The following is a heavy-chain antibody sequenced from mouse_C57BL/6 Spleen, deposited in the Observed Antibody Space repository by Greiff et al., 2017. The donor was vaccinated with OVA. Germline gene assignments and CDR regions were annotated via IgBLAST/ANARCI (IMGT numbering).Heavy chain of an antibody. CDR2: ISSGGSYT. V-gene: IGHV5-6*01. CDR1: GFTFSSYG. Sequence: EVKLVESGGDLVKPGGSLKLSCAASGFTFSSYGMSWVRQTPDKRLEWVATISSGGSYTYYPDSVKGRFTISRDNAKNTLYLQMSSLKSEDTAMYYCARHSNYYFDYWGQGTTRTVSS. D-gene: IGHD2-5*01. CDR3: ARHSNYYFDY. J-gene: IGHJ2*01.